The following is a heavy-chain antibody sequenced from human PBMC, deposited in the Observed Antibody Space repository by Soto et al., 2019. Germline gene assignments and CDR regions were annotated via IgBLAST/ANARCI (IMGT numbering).Heavy chain of an antibody. V-gene: IGHV4-4*02. CDR3: ASRVDGSGFFVY. Sequence: QVQLQESGPGLVKPSGTLSLTCAVSGDSISSNYWWTWVRQFPGKGPEWIGEIYPSGTTNYNPSLKSRVTISVDKSKNQFSLKLSSVTAADTAVYYCASRVDGSGFFVYRGQGTLVTVSS. J-gene: IGHJ4*02. CDR2: IYPSGTT. CDR1: GDSISSNYW. D-gene: IGHD6-19*01.